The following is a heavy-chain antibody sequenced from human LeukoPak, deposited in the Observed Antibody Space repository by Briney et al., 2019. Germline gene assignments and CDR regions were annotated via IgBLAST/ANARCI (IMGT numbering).Heavy chain of an antibody. V-gene: IGHV3-7*03. CDR2: IRGDGSET. CDR3: AREEVKSFDN. Sequence: GGSLSLSCAASGFRFSGYRMTWVRQAPGKGLEWVANIRGDGSETSYVTSVRGRFTISRDNAKNSLYLQMNNLRVEDTAVYYCAREEVKSFDNWGQGTLVTVSS. J-gene: IGHJ4*02. CDR1: GFRFSGYR.